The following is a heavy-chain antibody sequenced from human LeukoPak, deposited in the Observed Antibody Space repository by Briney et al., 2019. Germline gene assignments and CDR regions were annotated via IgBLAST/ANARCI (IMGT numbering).Heavy chain of an antibody. J-gene: IGHJ4*02. CDR2: ISGDGGST. Sequence: GGSLRLSCAASGFTFDDYAMHWVRQAPGKGLEWVSLISGDGGSTYYADSVKGRFTISRDNSKNSLYLQMNSLRTEDIALYYCAKLSGKSSFDYWGQGTLVTVSS. CDR3: AKLSGKSSFDY. CDR1: GFTFDDYA. D-gene: IGHD3-10*01. V-gene: IGHV3-43*02.